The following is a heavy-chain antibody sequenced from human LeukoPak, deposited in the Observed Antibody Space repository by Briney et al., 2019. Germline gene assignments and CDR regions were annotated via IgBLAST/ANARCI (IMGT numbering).Heavy chain of an antibody. CDR3: ARDYGGNSGWFDP. CDR1: GYTLTNYD. J-gene: IGHJ5*02. CDR2: MKPKSGET. D-gene: IGHD4-23*01. Sequence: ASVKVSCKASGYTLTNYDINWVRQATGQGLEWMGWMKPKSGETGYAQKFRGRATMTRDTSINTAYMELSSLTSEDTAVYYCARDYGGNSGWFDPWGQGTLVTVSS. V-gene: IGHV1-8*01.